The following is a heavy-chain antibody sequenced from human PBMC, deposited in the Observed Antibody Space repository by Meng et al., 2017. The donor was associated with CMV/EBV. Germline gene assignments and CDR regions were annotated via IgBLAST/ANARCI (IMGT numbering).Heavy chain of an antibody. CDR2: IRSDDST. CDR3: ARARRQLNNCYLDY. CDR1: GFSVSSYF. J-gene: IGHJ4*02. D-gene: IGHD1-1*01. V-gene: IGHV3-53*01. Sequence: GESLKISCAVSGFSVSSYFMTRVRQAPGKGLEYVSFIRSDDSTNYEKTVQGRFTITRDNSKNTVFPLMNGLGAEDTALYYCARARRQLNNCYLDYWGQGTLVTVSS.